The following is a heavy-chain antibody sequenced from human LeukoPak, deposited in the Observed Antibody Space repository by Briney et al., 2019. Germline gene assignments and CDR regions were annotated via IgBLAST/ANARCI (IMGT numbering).Heavy chain of an antibody. V-gene: IGHV4-59*08. CDR1: GGSVRSYY. D-gene: IGHD5-12*01. Sequence: PSETLSLTCNVSGGSVRSYYWSWIRQAPGKGLEWIAFTFYNTGSTSYNPSLKSRATISVDTSKNQFSLHLTSVTAADTAVYYCASRGGYDNFYFDYWGQGALVTVSS. J-gene: IGHJ4*02. CDR3: ASRGGYDNFYFDY. CDR2: TFYNTGST.